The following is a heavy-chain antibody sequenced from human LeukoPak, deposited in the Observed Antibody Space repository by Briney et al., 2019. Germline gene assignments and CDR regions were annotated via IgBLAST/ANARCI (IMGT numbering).Heavy chain of an antibody. CDR1: GFTFSS. J-gene: IGHJ4*02. CDR3: AKGARLRLGEDFDY. CDR2: ISSSSSYI. D-gene: IGHD3-16*01. V-gene: IGHV3-21*04. Sequence: GGSLRLSCAASGFTFSSMNWVRQAPGKGLEWVSSISSSSSYIYYADSVKGRLTISRDNSKNTVYLQMNSLRAEDTAVYYCAKGARLRLGEDFDYWGQGTLVTVSS.